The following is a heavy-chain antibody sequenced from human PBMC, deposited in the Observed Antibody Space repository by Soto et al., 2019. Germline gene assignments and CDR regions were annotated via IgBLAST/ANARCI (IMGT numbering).Heavy chain of an antibody. CDR1: GGTFTSYI. CDR2: SIPIQGTA. D-gene: IGHD2-21*01. CDR3: AKSLVFVDHAYMDV. V-gene: IGHV1-69*08. Sequence: QVQLVQSGAEVKKPGSSVKVSCEASGGTFTSYIFTWVRQAPGQGLEWMGRSIPIQGTADYALKFQDRVTMTADKATNTAYMELSSLRPDDTAVYYWAKSLVFVDHAYMDVWGKGTTVTVSS. J-gene: IGHJ6*03.